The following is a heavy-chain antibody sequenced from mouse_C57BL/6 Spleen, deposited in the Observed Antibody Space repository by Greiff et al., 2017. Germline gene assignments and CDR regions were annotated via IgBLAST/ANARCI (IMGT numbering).Heavy chain of an antibody. D-gene: IGHD3-2*02. CDR2: ISYDGSN. J-gene: IGHJ3*01. Sequence: EVQLQESGPGLVKPSQSLSLTCSVTGYSITSGYYWNWIRQFPGNKLEWMGYISYDGSNNYNPSLKNRISITRDTSKNQFFLKLNSVTTEDTATYYCARVGADSSGYAAWFAYWGQGTLVTVSA. CDR3: ARVGADSSGYAAWFAY. CDR1: GYSITSGYY. V-gene: IGHV3-6*01.